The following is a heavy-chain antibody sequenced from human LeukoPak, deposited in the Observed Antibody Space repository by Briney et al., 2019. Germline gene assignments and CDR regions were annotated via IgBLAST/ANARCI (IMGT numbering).Heavy chain of an antibody. CDR1: GFTFSSYA. Sequence: PGGSLRLSCAASGFTFSSYAMSWVRQAPGKGLEWVSAISGSGGSTYYADSVKGRFTISRDNSKNTLYLQMNSLRAEDTAVYYCAKGGELWFGELLNPFDYWGQGTLVTVSS. CDR2: ISGSGGST. J-gene: IGHJ4*02. CDR3: AKGGELWFGELLNPFDY. D-gene: IGHD3-10*01. V-gene: IGHV3-23*01.